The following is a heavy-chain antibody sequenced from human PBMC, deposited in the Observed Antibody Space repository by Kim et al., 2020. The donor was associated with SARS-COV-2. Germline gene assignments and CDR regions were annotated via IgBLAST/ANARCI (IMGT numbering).Heavy chain of an antibody. Sequence: AQKFQGSVTITAGESTRTAYMELSSLRSEDTAVYYCARASVGSGWYYFDCWGQGTLVTVSS. V-gene: IGHV1-69*01. CDR3: ARASVGSGWYYFDC. J-gene: IGHJ4*02. D-gene: IGHD6-19*01.